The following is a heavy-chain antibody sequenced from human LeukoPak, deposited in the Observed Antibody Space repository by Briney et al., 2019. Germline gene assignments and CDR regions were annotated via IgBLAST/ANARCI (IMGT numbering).Heavy chain of an antibody. J-gene: IGHJ5*02. D-gene: IGHD3-9*01. V-gene: IGHV4-34*01. CDR2: INHSGST. CDR1: GGSFSGYY. CDR3: ARVDYDILTGPSRFDP. Sequence: SETLSLTCAVYGGSFSGYYWSWIRQPPGKGLEWIGEINHSGSTNYNPSLKSRVTISVDTSENQFSLKLSSVTAADTAVYYCARVDYDILTGPSRFDPWGQGTLVTVSS.